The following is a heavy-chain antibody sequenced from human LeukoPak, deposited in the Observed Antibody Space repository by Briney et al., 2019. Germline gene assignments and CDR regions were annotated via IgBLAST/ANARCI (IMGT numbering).Heavy chain of an antibody. Sequence: GGSLRLSCAASGFTFSSYEMNWVRQAPGKGLEWVSYISSSGSTIYYADSVKGRFTISRDNAKNSLYLQMNSLRAEDTAVYYCARGGPTTVTGFDYWGQGTLVTVSS. V-gene: IGHV3-48*03. CDR1: GFTFSSYE. CDR3: ARGGPTTVTGFDY. J-gene: IGHJ4*02. CDR2: ISSSGSTI. D-gene: IGHD4-17*01.